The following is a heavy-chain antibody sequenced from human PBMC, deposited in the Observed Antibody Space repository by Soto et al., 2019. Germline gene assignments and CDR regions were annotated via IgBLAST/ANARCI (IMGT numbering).Heavy chain of an antibody. CDR2: TRNKANSYTT. CDR3: ALVKSLPQVHAGPRRTYGMDV. D-gene: IGHD3-16*02. J-gene: IGHJ6*02. Sequence: EVQLVESGGGLVQPGGSLRLSCAASGFTFSDHYMDWVRQAPGKGLEWVGRTRNKANSYTTEYAASVKGRFTISRDDSKNSLYLQMNSLKTEDTAVYYCALVKSLPQVHAGPRRTYGMDVWGQGTTVTVSS. V-gene: IGHV3-72*01. CDR1: GFTFSDHY.